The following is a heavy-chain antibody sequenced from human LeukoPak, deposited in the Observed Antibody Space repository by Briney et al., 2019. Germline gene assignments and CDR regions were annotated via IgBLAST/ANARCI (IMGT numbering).Heavy chain of an antibody. CDR1: GFTFSLFS. CDR2: ISRGSTYI. CDR3: ARDREKATISHFES. D-gene: IGHD5-24*01. V-gene: IGHV3-21*01. Sequence: GGSLRLSCAGSGFTFSLFSMNWVRQAPGKGLEWVSSISRGSTYIFYADSLQGRLIISRDNAKNTVYLQMTGLRVEDTALYYCARDREKATISHFESWGQGTLVTVSS. J-gene: IGHJ4*02.